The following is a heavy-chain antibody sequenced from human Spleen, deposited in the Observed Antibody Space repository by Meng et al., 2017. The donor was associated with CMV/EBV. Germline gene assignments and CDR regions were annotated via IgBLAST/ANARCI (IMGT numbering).Heavy chain of an antibody. CDR1: TFSSIS. CDR2: ITPAFETA. J-gene: IGHJ4*02. D-gene: IGHD3-16*02. V-gene: IGHV1-69*05. CDR3: ARGPRITVGGVIIWPLED. Sequence: TFSSISLMWVRQTPGQGLEWMGGITPAFETADYAQKFRDRVTITTDDSATTAYMEMSSRGSEDTAVYFCARGPRITVGGVIIWPLEDWGQGTLVTVSS.